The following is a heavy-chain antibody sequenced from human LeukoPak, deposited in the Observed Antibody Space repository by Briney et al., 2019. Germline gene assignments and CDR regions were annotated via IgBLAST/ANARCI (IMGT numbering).Heavy chain of an antibody. CDR2: INPNSGGT. D-gene: IGHD6-13*01. CDR1: GYTFTGYY. J-gene: IGHJ5*02. CDR3: ARSSRRQGNENWFDP. Sequence: ASVKVSCKASGYTFTGYYMHWVRQAPGQGLEWMGWINPNSGGTDYAQKFQGRVTMTRDTSISTAYMELSRLRSDDTAVYYCARSSRRQGNENWFDPWGQGTLVTVSS. V-gene: IGHV1-2*02.